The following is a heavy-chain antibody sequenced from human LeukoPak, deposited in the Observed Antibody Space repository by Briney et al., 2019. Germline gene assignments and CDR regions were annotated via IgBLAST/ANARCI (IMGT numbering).Heavy chain of an antibody. D-gene: IGHD3-22*01. Sequence: GETIYAQKFQGRVTITADKSTSTAYMELSSLRSEDTAVYYCAATYYYDSSGYKHLDYWGQGTLVTVSS. J-gene: IGHJ4*02. CDR3: AATYYYDSSGYKHLDY. CDR2: GET. V-gene: IGHV1-69*02.